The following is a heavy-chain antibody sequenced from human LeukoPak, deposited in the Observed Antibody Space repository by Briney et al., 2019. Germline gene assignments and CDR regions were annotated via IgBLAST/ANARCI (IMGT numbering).Heavy chain of an antibody. Sequence: GASVKVSCKASGGTFSSYAISWVRQAPGQGLEWMGGIIPIFGTANYAQKFQGRVTITADKSTGTAYMELSSLRSEDTAVYYCAREQQLAPHDWGQGTLVTVSS. CDR2: IIPIFGTA. CDR1: GGTFSSYA. J-gene: IGHJ4*02. V-gene: IGHV1-69*06. CDR3: AREQQLAPHD. D-gene: IGHD6-13*01.